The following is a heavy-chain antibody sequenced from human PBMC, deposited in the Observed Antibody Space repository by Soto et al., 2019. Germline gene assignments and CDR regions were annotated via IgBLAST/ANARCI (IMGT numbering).Heavy chain of an antibody. Sequence: GGSLRLSCAASGFTFSSYDMHWVRQATGKGLEWVSAIGTAGDTYYPGSVKGRFTISRENAKNSLYLQMNSLRAEDTAVYYCARDEALVRGPNLYYYYGMDVWGQGTTVTVSS. D-gene: IGHD3-10*01. V-gene: IGHV3-13*01. CDR3: ARDEALVRGPNLYYYYGMDV. J-gene: IGHJ6*02. CDR2: IGTAGDT. CDR1: GFTFSSYD.